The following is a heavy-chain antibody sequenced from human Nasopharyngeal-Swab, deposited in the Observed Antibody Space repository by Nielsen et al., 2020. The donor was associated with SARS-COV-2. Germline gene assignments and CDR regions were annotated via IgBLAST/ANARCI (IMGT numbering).Heavy chain of an antibody. J-gene: IGHJ4*02. CDR2: IYSDGST. Sequence: VRQAPGKGLEWVSVIYSDGSTYYADSVKGRFTISRDNSKNTLYLQMNSLRAEDTAVYYRARATDYWGQGTLVTVSS. V-gene: IGHV3-53*01. CDR3: ARATDY.